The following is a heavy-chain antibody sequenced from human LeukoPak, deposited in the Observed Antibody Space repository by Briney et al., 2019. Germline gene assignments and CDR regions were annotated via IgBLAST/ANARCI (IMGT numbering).Heavy chain of an antibody. CDR1: GFTFSSSA. V-gene: IGHV3-23*01. CDR3: ARGHLNWGSTYNMDV. CDR2: ISGSGGST. D-gene: IGHD7-27*01. J-gene: IGHJ6*03. Sequence: GGSLRLSCAASGFTFSSSAMNWVRQAPGKGLEWVSAISGSGGSTYYADSVKGRFTISRDNAKNSLYLQMNSLRAEDTAVYYCARGHLNWGSTYNMDVWGKGTTVTVSS.